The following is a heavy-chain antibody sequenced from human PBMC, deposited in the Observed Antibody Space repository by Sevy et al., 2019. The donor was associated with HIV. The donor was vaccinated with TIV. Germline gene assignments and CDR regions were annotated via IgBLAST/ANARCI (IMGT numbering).Heavy chain of an antibody. J-gene: IGHJ4*02. Sequence: GGSLRLSCTASGFTFNTYAMSWVRRAPGKGLEWVSAIGSGGTTYYVDSVKGRFTISRDNSKTTLYPQMNSLRVDDTAVYYCAKNLRGKYLEGYFDYWGQGILVTVSS. CDR1: GFTFNTYA. V-gene: IGHV3-23*01. D-gene: IGHD1-20*01. CDR2: IGSGGTT. CDR3: AKNLRGKYLEGYFDY.